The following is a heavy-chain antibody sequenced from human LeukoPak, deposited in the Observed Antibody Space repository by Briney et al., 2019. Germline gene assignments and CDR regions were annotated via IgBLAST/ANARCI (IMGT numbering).Heavy chain of an antibody. CDR2: IYSGGST. D-gene: IGHD3-22*01. V-gene: IGHV3-53*01. Sequence: GGSLRLSCAASGFTVSSNYMSWVRQAPGKGLEWVSVIYSGGSTYYADSVKGRFTISRDNSKNTLYLQMNSLRAEDTAVYYCAKDSSYYYDSGGEWFDPWGQGTLVTVSS. J-gene: IGHJ5*02. CDR3: AKDSSYYYDSGGEWFDP. CDR1: GFTVSSNY.